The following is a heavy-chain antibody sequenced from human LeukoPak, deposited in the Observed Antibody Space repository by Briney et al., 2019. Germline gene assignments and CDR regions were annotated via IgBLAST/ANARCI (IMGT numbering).Heavy chain of an antibody. CDR3: ARGPSYFQH. V-gene: IGHV6-1*01. J-gene: IGHJ1*01. CDR2: TYYRSTWYN. CDR1: GDSVSSNSVT. Sequence: SQTLSLTCAISGDSVSSNSVTWNWIRQSPSRGLEWLGRTYYRSTWYNDYAVSVRGRITVNPDTSKNQFSLHLNSVTPEDTAVYYCARGPSYFQHWGQGTLVTVSS.